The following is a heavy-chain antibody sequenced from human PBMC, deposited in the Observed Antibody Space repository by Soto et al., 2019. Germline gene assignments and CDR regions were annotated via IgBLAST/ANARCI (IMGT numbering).Heavy chain of an antibody. CDR2: INEDSTYI. V-gene: IGHV3-21*01. D-gene: IGHD3-10*02. J-gene: IGHJ6*03. CDR1: GFAFNTFS. Sequence: PGGSLRLSCTASGFAFNTFSMNWVRQAPGKGLEWVSSINEDSTYIYYADSLRGRITISRDNAKDSLFLQMNSLRPDDTAVYYCVRDRGRSVRSAYMDIWGDGATVTVCS. CDR3: VRDRGRSVRSAYMDI.